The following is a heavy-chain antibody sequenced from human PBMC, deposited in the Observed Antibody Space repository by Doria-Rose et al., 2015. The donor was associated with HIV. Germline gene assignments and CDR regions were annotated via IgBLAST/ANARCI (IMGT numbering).Heavy chain of an antibody. CDR2: IISDDER. CDR3: ARIKSSRWYHKYYFDF. D-gene: IGHD6-13*01. V-gene: IGHV2-26*01. J-gene: IGHJ4*02. CDR1: GVSLSSPGMG. Sequence: SGPVLVKPTETLTLTCTVSGVSLSSPGMGVSWIRQPPGKALEWLANIISDDERSYNTPLKSRLTISRGTSKSQVVLTMTDMDPVDTATYYCARIKSSRWYHKYYFDFWGQGTLVIASA.